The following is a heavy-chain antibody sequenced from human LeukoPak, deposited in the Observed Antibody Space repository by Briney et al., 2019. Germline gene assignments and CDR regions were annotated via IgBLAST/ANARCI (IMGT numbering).Heavy chain of an antibody. CDR2: ISSGSGYI. CDR1: GFTFSSFT. D-gene: IGHD3-16*01. Sequence: GGSLRLSCAASGFTFSSFTMNWVRQAPGKGLEWVSSISSGSGYIFYADSVKGRFTISRDNAKNSLYLQMNSLRTEDTALYYCGKGGEASQIRPYYFDYWGQGTLVTVSS. CDR3: GKGGEASQIRPYYFDY. J-gene: IGHJ4*02. V-gene: IGHV3-21*04.